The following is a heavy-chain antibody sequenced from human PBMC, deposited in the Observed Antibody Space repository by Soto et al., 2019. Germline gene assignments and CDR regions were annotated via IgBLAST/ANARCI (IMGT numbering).Heavy chain of an antibody. CDR1: GGSFSGYY. D-gene: IGHD2-15*01. Sequence: SETLSLTCAVYGGSFSGYYWSWIRQPPGKGLEWMGEIKHRGSTNYNPSLKCRVTISVDTPKNQFSLTLSSVTAADTAVYYCARGPHGESCSGGRCYSAFDSGGQGTLVTVSS. CDR2: IKHRGST. V-gene: IGHV4-34*01. CDR3: ARGPHGESCSGGRCYSAFDS. J-gene: IGHJ4*02.